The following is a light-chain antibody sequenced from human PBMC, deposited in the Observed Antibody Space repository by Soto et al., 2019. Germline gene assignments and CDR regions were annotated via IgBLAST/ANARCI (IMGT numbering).Light chain of an antibody. CDR2: LNSDGSH. Sequence: QLVLTQSPSASASLGASVKLTCTLRSGHSSYAIACHQQQPEKGPRYLMKLNSDGSHSKGDGIPDRFSGSSSGAERYLTISRLQSEDEADYCCQTWGTGIQVFGGGTKVTVL. V-gene: IGLV4-69*01. CDR1: SGHSSYA. CDR3: QTWGTGIQV. J-gene: IGLJ2*01.